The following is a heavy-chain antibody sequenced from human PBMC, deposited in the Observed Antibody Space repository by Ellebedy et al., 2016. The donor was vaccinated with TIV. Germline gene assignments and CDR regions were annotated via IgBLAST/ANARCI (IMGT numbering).Heavy chain of an antibody. D-gene: IGHD3-22*01. CDR1: GFTFTSSA. Sequence: SVKVSCXASGFTFTSSAVQWVRQARGQRLEWIGWIVVGSGNTNYAQKFQERVTITRDMSTSTAYIELSSLRSEDTAVYYCAADRPDSSGLHYWYFDLWGRGTLVTVSS. V-gene: IGHV1-58*01. J-gene: IGHJ2*01. CDR3: AADRPDSSGLHYWYFDL. CDR2: IVVGSGNT.